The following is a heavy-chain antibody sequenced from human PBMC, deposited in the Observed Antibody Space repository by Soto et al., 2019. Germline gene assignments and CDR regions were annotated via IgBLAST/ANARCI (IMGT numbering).Heavy chain of an antibody. CDR3: AKGYLAGGSSGPISYYYYYGMDV. Sequence: LRLSCAASGFTFSSYAMSWVRQAPGKGLEWVSAISGSGGSTYYADSVKGRFTISRDNSKNTLYLQMNSLRAEDTAVYYCAKGYLAGGSSGPISYYYYYGMDVWGQGTTVTVSS. V-gene: IGHV3-23*01. CDR1: GFTFSSYA. CDR2: ISGSGGST. D-gene: IGHD6-19*01. J-gene: IGHJ6*02.